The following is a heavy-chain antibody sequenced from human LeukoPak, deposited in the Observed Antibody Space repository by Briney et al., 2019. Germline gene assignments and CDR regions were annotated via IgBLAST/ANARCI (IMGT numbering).Heavy chain of an antibody. CDR1: GFTFSSYA. D-gene: IGHD6-13*01. CDR3: ARGLRRSSSWYSDY. J-gene: IGHJ4*02. CDR2: ISSNGGST. Sequence: GGSLRLSCSVSGFTFSSYAMHWVRQAPGKGLEYVSAISSNGGSTYYADSVKGRFTISRDNSKNTLYLQMNSLRAEDTAVYYCARGLRRSSSWYSDYWGQGTLVTVSS. V-gene: IGHV3-64*04.